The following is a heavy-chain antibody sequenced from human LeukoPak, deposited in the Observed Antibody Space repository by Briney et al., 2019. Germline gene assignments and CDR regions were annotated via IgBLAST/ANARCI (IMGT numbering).Heavy chain of an antibody. CDR3: ARGNYYDSSGYYHYYYYYMDV. CDR1: GGSISSYY. Sequence: PSETLSLTCTVSGGSISSYYWSWIRQPPGKGLEWIGYIHYSGSTNYNPSLKSRVTISVDTSKNQFSLKLSSVTAADTAVYYCARGNYYDSSGYYHYYYYYMDVWGKGTTVTVSS. J-gene: IGHJ6*03. CDR2: IHYSGST. V-gene: IGHV4-59*01. D-gene: IGHD3-22*01.